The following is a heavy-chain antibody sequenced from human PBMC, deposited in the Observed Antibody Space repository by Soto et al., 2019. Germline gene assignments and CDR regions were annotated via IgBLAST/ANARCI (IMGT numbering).Heavy chain of an antibody. Sequence: KVSCKASGDTFSSYAISWVRQAPGQGLEWMGGIIPIFGTANYAQKFQGRVTITADESTSTAYMELSSLRSEDTAVYYCARDGSGYRSRASPMDVWGQGTTVTVSS. CDR2: IIPIFGTA. V-gene: IGHV1-69*01. CDR1: GDTFSSYA. D-gene: IGHD3-22*01. J-gene: IGHJ6*02. CDR3: ARDGSGYRSRASPMDV.